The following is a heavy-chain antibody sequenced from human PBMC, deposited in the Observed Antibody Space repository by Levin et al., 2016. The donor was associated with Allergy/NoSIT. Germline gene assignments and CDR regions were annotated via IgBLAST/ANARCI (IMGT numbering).Heavy chain of an antibody. D-gene: IGHD3-22*01. CDR2: IMPVLNIA. Sequence: SVKVSCKASGDTFSSYTISWVRQSPGQGLEWMGRIMPVLNIADYAHKFRGTVTITADKSTSTVYMELSSLRSDDTAVYYCARGEFYYDSSADAFHIWGQGTMITVSS. J-gene: IGHJ3*02. CDR1: GDTFSSYT. CDR3: ARGEFYYDSSADAFHI. V-gene: IGHV1-69*02.